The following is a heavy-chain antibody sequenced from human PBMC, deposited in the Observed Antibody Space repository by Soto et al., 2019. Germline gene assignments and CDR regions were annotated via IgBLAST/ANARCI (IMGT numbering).Heavy chain of an antibody. J-gene: IGHJ6*02. CDR1: GFTLNSFW. D-gene: IGHD2-15*01. CDR3: AREFIIVMQGRSPAHYYYGVDV. CDR2: IKHDGSER. V-gene: IGHV3-7*01. Sequence: GGSLRLSCAASGFTLNSFWMSWVRQAPGKGLEWVANIKHDGSERYYVDSVKGRFTVSRDNPKNSLHLQMNSLRAEDTGVYYCAREFIIVMQGRSPAHYYYGVDVWGQGTTVTVS.